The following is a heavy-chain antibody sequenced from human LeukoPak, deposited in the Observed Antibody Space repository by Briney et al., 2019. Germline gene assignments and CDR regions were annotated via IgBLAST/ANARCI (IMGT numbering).Heavy chain of an antibody. J-gene: IGHJ5*02. CDR2: INHSGST. V-gene: IGHV4-34*01. Sequence: SETLSLTCAVYGGSFSGYYWSWIRQPPGKGLEWIGEINHSGSTNYNPSLKSRVTISVDTSENQFSLKLSSVTAADTAVYYCARGITMVRGVIHNWFDPWGQGTLVTVSS. CDR1: GGSFSGYY. CDR3: ARGITMVRGVIHNWFDP. D-gene: IGHD3-10*01.